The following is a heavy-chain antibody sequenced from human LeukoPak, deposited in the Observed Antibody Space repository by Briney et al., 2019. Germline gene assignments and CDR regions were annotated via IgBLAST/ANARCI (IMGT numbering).Heavy chain of an antibody. J-gene: IGHJ5*02. CDR3: ARVGFSGYDS. Sequence: GGSLRLSCATSGFVFSNNAMNWVRQAPGKGLEYVSAITGDGSTPYYANSVKGRFTISRDNSRNTLYLQMGSLRSADMAVYYCARVGFSGYDSWGQGTLVTVSS. V-gene: IGHV3-64*01. D-gene: IGHD5-12*01. CDR2: ITGDGSTP. CDR1: GFVFSNNA.